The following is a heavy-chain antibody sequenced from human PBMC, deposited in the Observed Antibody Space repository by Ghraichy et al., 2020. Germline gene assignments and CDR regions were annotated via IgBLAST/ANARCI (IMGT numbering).Heavy chain of an antibody. CDR1: GFSFSSYG. CDR3: AKDWRHYGDPRGGMDV. V-gene: IGHV3-30*18. D-gene: IGHD4-17*01. J-gene: IGHJ6*02. CDR2: ISDDGSNK. Sequence: GGSLRLSCAGSGFSFSSYGMHWVRQTPGKGLEWVAVISDDGSNKYYADSVKGRFTISRDNAKNTLYLQMNSLRAEDAAVYYCAKDWRHYGDPRGGMDVWGQGSTVTVSS.